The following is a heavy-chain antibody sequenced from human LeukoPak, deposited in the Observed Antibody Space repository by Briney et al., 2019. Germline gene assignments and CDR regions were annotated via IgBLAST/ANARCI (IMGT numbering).Heavy chain of an antibody. D-gene: IGHD7-27*01. J-gene: IGHJ4*02. CDR3: VRTPPNWGADY. Sequence: ASVKVSCKAFGYTFSGYYMHWVRQATGQGLEWMGWMSPNSGNTGYAQKFQGRVTMTRDTSISAAYMELSSLRSEDTAVYYCVRTPPNWGADYWGQGTLVTVSS. V-gene: IGHV1-8*02. CDR2: MSPNSGNT. CDR1: GYTFSGYY.